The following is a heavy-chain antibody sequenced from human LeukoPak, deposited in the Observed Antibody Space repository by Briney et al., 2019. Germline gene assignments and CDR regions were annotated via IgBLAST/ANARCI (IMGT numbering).Heavy chain of an antibody. J-gene: IGHJ3*02. CDR3: ARSQYDFWSGRPQFAFDI. CDR2: INHSGST. CDR1: GGSFSGYY. D-gene: IGHD3-3*01. Sequence: PSETLSLTCAVYGGSFSGYYWSWIRQPPGKGLEWIGEINHSGSTNYNPSLKSRVTISVDTSKNQFSLKLSSVTAADTAVYYCARSQYDFWSGRPQFAFDIWGQGTMVTVSS. V-gene: IGHV4-34*01.